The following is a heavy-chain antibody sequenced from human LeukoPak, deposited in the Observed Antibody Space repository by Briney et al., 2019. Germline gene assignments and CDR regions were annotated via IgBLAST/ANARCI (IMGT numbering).Heavy chain of an antibody. CDR2: FDPEDGET. D-gene: IGHD6-19*01. V-gene: IGHV1-24*01. CDR1: GYTLTELS. CDR3: ATLTPFRSGWGYFDY. Sequence: ASVKVSCMVSGYTLTELSMHWVRQAPGKGLEWMGGFDPEDGETIYAQKFQGRVTMTEDTSTDTAYMELSSLRSEDTAVYYCATLTPFRSGWGYFDYWGQGTLVTVSS. J-gene: IGHJ4*02.